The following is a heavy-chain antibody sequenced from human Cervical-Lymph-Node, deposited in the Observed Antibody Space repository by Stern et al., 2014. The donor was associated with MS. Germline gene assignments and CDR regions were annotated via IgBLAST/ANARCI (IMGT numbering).Heavy chain of an antibody. D-gene: IGHD2-21*01. CDR2: VYPGDSDT. CDR3: ARHLGRAIAPDS. J-gene: IGHJ4*02. V-gene: IGHV5-51*01. CDR1: GYDFPAYW. Sequence: VQLVQSGAEVKKAGESLRVSCQASGYDFPAYWIGWVRQRPGQGLEWVGIVYPGDSDTRYGPSFHGPVTVPAHQDSTPAYLQWSSLKASDTAMYYCARHLGRAIAPDSWGRGTLITVAS.